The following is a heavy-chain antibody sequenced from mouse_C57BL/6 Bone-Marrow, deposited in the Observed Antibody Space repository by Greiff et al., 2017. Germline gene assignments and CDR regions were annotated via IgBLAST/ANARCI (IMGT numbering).Heavy chain of an antibody. V-gene: IGHV1-81*01. CDR3: ARFAWGYFDV. J-gene: IGHJ1*03. D-gene: IGHD4-1*01. CDR2: SYPRSGNT. Sequence: QVQLQQSGAELARPGASVKPSCKASGYTFTSYGISWVKQRTGQGLEWIGESYPRSGNTYYNEKFKGKATLTADKSSSTAYMDLRSLTSEDSAVYFCARFAWGYFDVWGTGTTVTVSS. CDR1: GYTFTSYG.